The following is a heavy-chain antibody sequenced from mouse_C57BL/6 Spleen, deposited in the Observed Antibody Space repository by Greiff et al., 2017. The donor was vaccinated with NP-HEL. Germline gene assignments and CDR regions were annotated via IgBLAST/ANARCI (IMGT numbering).Heavy chain of an antibody. CDR3: ARNYYGNSFAY. D-gene: IGHD2-1*01. CDR2: IYPSDSET. CDR1: GYTFTSYW. V-gene: IGHV1-61*01. J-gene: IGHJ3*01. Sequence: QVHVKQPGAELVRPGSSVKLSCKASGYTFTSYWMDWVKQRPGQGLEWIGNIYPSDSETHYNQKFKDKATLTVDKSSSTAYMQLSSLTSEDSAVYYCARNYYGNSFAYWGQGTLVTVSA.